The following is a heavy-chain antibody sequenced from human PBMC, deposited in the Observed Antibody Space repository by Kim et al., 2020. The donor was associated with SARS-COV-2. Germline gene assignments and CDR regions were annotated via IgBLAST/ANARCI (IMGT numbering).Heavy chain of an antibody. CDR3: AKTGSSWYHPPDDFDY. Sequence: SVKGRFTNSRDNSKNTLYLQMNSLRAEDKAVYYCAKTGSSWYHPPDDFDYWGQGTLVTVSS. J-gene: IGHJ4*02. V-gene: IGHV3-23*01. D-gene: IGHD6-13*01.